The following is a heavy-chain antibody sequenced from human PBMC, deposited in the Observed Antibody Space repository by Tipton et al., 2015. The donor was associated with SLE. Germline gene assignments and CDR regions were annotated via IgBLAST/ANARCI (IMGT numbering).Heavy chain of an antibody. CDR3: ARDRGAARPYYYYYGMDV. D-gene: IGHD6-6*01. CDR1: GGSFSGYY. V-gene: IGHV4-34*01. Sequence: TLSLTCAVYGGSFSGYYWSWIRQPPGKGLEWIGEINHSGSTNYNPSLKSRVTISVDTSKNQFSLKLSSVTAADTAVYYCARDRGAARPYYYYYGMDVWGQGTMVTVSS. CDR2: INHSGST. J-gene: IGHJ6*02.